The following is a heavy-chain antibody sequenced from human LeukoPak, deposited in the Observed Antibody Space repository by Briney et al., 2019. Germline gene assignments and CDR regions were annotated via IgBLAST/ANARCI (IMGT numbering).Heavy chain of an antibody. Sequence: ASVKVSCKASGYTFTGYYMHWVRQAPGQGLEWMGWINPNSGGTNYAQKFQGRVTMTRDTSISTAYMELSRLRSDDTAVYYCKVKVVVIERSDYWGQGTLVTVSS. CDR3: KVKVVVIERSDY. V-gene: IGHV1-2*02. CDR1: GYTFTGYY. D-gene: IGHD3-22*01. CDR2: INPNSGGT. J-gene: IGHJ4*02.